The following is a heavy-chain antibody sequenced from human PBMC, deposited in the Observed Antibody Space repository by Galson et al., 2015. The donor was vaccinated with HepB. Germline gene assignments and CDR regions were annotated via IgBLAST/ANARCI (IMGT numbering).Heavy chain of an antibody. CDR3: ARVASSWENDY. V-gene: IGHV1-69*13. D-gene: IGHD6-13*01. CDR1: GGTFSSYA. CDR2: IIPIIGTA. J-gene: IGHJ4*02. Sequence: SVKVSCKASGGTFSSYAISWVRQAPGQGLEWMGGIIPIIGTANYAQKFQGRVTITADESASTAYMELSSLRSEDTAVYYCARVASSWENDYWGQGTLVTVSS.